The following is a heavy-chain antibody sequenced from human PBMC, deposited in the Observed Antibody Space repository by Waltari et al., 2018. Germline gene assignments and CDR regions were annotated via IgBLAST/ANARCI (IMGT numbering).Heavy chain of an antibody. Sequence: QVQLQQWGAGLLKPSETLSLTCAVYGGSFSGYYLSWILQPPGQGLEWLGEINHSGSINDNTSRKSRVNISVETTKKQFSLKLSCVRAAATAVCYCARATLKIYDYSSGSYYNVDFDYWGQGTLVTVSS. CDR2: INHSGSI. CDR1: GGSFSGYY. V-gene: IGHV4-34*01. D-gene: IGHD3-10*01. J-gene: IGHJ4*02. CDR3: ARATLKIYDYSSGSYYNVDFDY.